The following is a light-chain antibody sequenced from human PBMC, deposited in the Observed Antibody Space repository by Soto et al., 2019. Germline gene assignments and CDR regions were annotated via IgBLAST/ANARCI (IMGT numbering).Light chain of an antibody. Sequence: DIQMTQSPSTLSASVGDRVTITCRASQSISSWLAWYQQKPGKATKLLIYKASTLQSGVPSRFSGSGSGTEFTLSISSLQPDDFATYYCHQYNDNWTFGQGTKVE. CDR1: QSISSW. CDR2: KAS. CDR3: HQYNDNWT. J-gene: IGKJ1*01. V-gene: IGKV1-5*03.